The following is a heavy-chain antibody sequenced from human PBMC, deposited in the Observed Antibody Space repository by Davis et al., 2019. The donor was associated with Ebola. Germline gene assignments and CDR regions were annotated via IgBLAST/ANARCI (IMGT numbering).Heavy chain of an antibody. V-gene: IGHV4-59*12. D-gene: IGHD2-2*01. CDR2: IYYNGDA. J-gene: IGHJ3*02. CDR3: ARDRYCSSTSCYSNADAFDI. CDR1: GGSISTYY. Sequence: SETLSLTCTISGGSISTYYWSWIRQPPGRGLDYIGYIYYNGDADYNPSLNGRVTFSLDTSKNQFSLKLSSVTAADTAVYYCARDRYCSSTSCYSNADAFDIWGQGTKVTVSS.